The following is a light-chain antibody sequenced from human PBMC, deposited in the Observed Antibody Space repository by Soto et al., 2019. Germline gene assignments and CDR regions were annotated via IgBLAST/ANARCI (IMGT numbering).Light chain of an antibody. Sequence: EFVLTQSPVTPSLSPGERATLSCRASQTVRNNYLAWYQQKPGQAPRLLIYDASSRATGIPDRFSGGGSGTDFTLTISRLEPEDFAVYYCQQYNYWPPITFGQGTRLEIK. J-gene: IGKJ5*01. CDR1: QTVRNNY. V-gene: IGKV3D-20*02. CDR2: DAS. CDR3: QQYNYWPPIT.